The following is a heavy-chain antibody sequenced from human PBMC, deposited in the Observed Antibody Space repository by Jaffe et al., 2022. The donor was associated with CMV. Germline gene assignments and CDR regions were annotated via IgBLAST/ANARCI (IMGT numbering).Heavy chain of an antibody. CDR3: ARGIRDYVWGSYRLNWFDP. Sequence: QVQLQQWGAGLLKPSETLSLTCAVYGGSFSGYYWSWIRQPPGKGLEWIGEINHSGSTNYNPSLKSRVTISVDTSKNQFSLKLSSVTAADTAVYYCARGIRDYVWGSYRLNWFDPWGQGTLVTVSS. CDR2: INHSGST. J-gene: IGHJ5*02. D-gene: IGHD3-16*02. V-gene: IGHV4-34*01. CDR1: GGSFSGYY.